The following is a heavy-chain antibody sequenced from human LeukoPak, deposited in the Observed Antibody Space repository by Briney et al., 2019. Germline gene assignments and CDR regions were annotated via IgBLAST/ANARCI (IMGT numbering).Heavy chain of an antibody. V-gene: IGHV1-69*13. CDR2: IIPIFGTA. CDR1: GGTFSSYA. Sequence: LVKVSCKACGGTFSSYAISWVRQAPGQGLEWMGGIIPIFGTANYAQKVQGRVTITADESTSTAYMELSSLRSEDTAVYYCARRTRYCSGGSCFNWFDPWGQGTLDTVSS. CDR3: ARRTRYCSGGSCFNWFDP. J-gene: IGHJ5*02. D-gene: IGHD2-15*01.